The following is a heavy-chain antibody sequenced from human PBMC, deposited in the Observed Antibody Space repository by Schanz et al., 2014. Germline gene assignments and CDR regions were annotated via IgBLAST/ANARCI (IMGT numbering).Heavy chain of an antibody. CDR3: RLWFGELYYGMEV. D-gene: IGHD3-10*01. CDR2: ISYDGSNQ. J-gene: IGHJ6*02. Sequence: VQLVESGGGLIQPGGSLRLSCAASGFTVRSYAMHWVRQAPGKGLEWVAAISYDGSNQYYADSVKGRFTISRDNSKNTLYLQRNSLRAEDTAVYYCRLWFGELYYGMEVWGQGTTVTVSS. CDR1: GFTVRSYA. V-gene: IGHV3-30*04.